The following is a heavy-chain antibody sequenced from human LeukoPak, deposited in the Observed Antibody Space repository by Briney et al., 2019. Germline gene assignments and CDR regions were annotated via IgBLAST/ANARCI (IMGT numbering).Heavy chain of an antibody. CDR2: INIGGGST. J-gene: IGHJ4*02. Sequence: ASVKISCKTSGEGDTLTNDYMHWVRQAPGQGLEWMGVINIGGGSTYYAQNFQGRVTMTRDTSTGTVDMELSSLRSEDTAVYYCARDLPTGYGSGAYWGQGTLVTVSS. D-gene: IGHD3-10*01. CDR3: ARDLPTGYGSGAY. V-gene: IGHV1-46*01. CDR1: GEGDTLTNDY.